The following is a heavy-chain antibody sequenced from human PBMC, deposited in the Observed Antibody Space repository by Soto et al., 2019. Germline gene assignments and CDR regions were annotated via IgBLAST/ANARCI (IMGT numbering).Heavy chain of an antibody. Sequence: SETLCLTCAVSGGSISSSNWWSWIRQPPGTGLEWIGEINHSGSTNYNPSLKSRVTISVDTSKNQFSLKLTSVTAADTAVYYCARDKITGLFDYWGQGTLVTAPQ. CDR1: GGSISSSNW. CDR2: INHSGST. V-gene: IGHV4-4*02. J-gene: IGHJ4*02. D-gene: IGHD2-8*02. CDR3: ARDKITGLFDY.